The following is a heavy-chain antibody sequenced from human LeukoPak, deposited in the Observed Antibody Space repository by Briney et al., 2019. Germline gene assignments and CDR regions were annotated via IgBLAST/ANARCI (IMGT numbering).Heavy chain of an antibody. Sequence: ASVKVSCKASGGTFTSYDINWVRQATGQGLEWMGWMNPNSGNTGYAQKFQGRVTITRNTSISTAYMELSSLRSEDTAVYYCARGRGPAAKARFDPWGQGTLVTVSS. D-gene: IGHD2-2*01. CDR1: GGTFTSYD. CDR2: MNPNSGNT. CDR3: ARGRGPAAKARFDP. J-gene: IGHJ5*02. V-gene: IGHV1-8*03.